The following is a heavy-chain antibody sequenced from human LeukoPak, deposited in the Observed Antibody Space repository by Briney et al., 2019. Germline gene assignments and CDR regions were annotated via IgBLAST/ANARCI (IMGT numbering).Heavy chain of an antibody. J-gene: IGHJ5*02. CDR1: GGSISSYY. V-gene: IGHV4-59*01. CDR3: ATTMIGGDWFDP. D-gene: IGHD3-22*01. CDR2: IYYSGST. Sequence: SETLSLTCTVSGGSISSYYWSWIRQPPGKGLEWIGYIYYSGSTNYNPSLKSRVTISVDTSKNQFSLKLSSVTAADTAVYYCATTMIGGDWFDPWGQGTLVTVSS.